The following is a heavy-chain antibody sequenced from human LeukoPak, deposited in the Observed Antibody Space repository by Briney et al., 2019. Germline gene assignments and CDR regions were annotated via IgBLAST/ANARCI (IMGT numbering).Heavy chain of an antibody. J-gene: IGHJ4*02. CDR3: AKDESYYYDSSGSDY. V-gene: IGHV3-23*01. CDR1: GFTFSSYA. D-gene: IGHD3-22*01. Sequence: EGSLRLSCAASGFTFSSYAMSWVRQAPGQGLEWVSAISGSGGTTYYADSVKGRFTISRDNSKNTLYLQMNSLRAEDTAVYYCAKDESYYYDSSGSDYWGQGTLVTVSS. CDR2: ISGSGGTT.